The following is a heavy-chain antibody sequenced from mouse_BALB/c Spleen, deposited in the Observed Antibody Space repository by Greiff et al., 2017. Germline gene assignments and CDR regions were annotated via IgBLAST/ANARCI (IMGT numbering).Heavy chain of an antibody. V-gene: IGHV5-4*02. D-gene: IGHD2-14*01. Sequence: EVKLMESGGGLVKPGGSLKLSCAASGFTFSDYYMYWVRQTPEKRLEWVATISDGGSYTYYPDSVKGRFTISRDNAKNNLYLQMSSLKSEDTAMYYCERGGSRYAPLSAMDYWGQGTPVTVSA. J-gene: IGHJ4*01. CDR3: ERGGSRYAPLSAMDY. CDR2: ISDGGSYT. CDR1: GFTFSDYY.